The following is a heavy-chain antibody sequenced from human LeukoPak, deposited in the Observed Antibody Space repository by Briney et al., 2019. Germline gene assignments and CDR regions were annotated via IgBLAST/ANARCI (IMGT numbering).Heavy chain of an antibody. CDR3: ARVTQDIVVVVAATAGKDAFDI. CDR1: GYTFTSYG. CDR2: ISGYNGNT. D-gene: IGHD2-15*01. V-gene: IGHV1-18*01. J-gene: IGHJ3*02. Sequence: ASVKVSCKASGYTFTSYGINWVRQAPGQGLEWMGWISGYNGNTKYAQKLQGRVTMTTDTSTSTAYVELSRLRSDDTAVYYCARVTQDIVVVVAATAGKDAFDIWGQGTMVTVSS.